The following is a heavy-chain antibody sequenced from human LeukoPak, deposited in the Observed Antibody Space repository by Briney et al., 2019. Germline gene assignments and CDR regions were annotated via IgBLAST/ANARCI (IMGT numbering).Heavy chain of an antibody. D-gene: IGHD3-10*01. CDR1: GFTFSSYG. V-gene: IGHV3-30*18. Sequence: GGSLRLSCAASGFTFSSYGMHWVRQAPSKGLEWVAVISYDGSNKYYADSVKGRFTISRDNSKNTLYLQMNSLRAEDTAVYYCAKVMVRGVIMTLYYYYGMDVWGQGTTVTVSS. CDR2: ISYDGSNK. J-gene: IGHJ6*02. CDR3: AKVMVRGVIMTLYYYYGMDV.